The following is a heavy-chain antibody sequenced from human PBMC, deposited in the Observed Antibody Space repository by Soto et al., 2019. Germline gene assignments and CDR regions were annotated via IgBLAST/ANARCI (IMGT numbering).Heavy chain of an antibody. CDR3: AKDPTRPIDY. CDR1: GFTFSSYA. CDR2: ISASGAST. Sequence: EVQLLESGGGLVQPGGSLRLSCAASGFTFSSYAMTWVRQAPGKGLEWVSAISASGASTYYAGSVKGRFTISRDNSKNTLYLQVNSLRAEDTAVYYCAKDPTRPIDYWGQGTLVTVSS. J-gene: IGHJ4*02. V-gene: IGHV3-23*01.